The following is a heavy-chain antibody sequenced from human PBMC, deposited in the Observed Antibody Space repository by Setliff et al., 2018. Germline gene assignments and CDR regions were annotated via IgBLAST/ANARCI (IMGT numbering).Heavy chain of an antibody. CDR1: GNIFTGHF. CDR2: INPDTGDT. Sequence: GASVKVSCKASGNIFTGHFLHWVRQAPGQGLEWMGWINPDTGDTHYPVNFQGRVTMTRDTSISTGSMELSTLTSDDTAVYFCARATRDSGGWYYEYNWFDPWGQGTLVTVSS. V-gene: IGHV1-2*02. D-gene: IGHD6-19*01. CDR3: ARATRDSGGWYYEYNWFDP. J-gene: IGHJ5*02.